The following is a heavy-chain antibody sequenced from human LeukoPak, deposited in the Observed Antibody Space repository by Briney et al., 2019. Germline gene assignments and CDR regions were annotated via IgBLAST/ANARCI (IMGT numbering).Heavy chain of an antibody. CDR2: INPSGGST. Sequence: ASVKVSCKASGYTFTSYYMHWVRQAPGQGLEWMGIINPSGGSTSYAQKFQGRVTMTRDMSTSTAYMELSSLRSEDTAVYYCARDRVEMATMDAFDIWGQGTMVTVSS. J-gene: IGHJ3*02. V-gene: IGHV1-46*01. D-gene: IGHD5-24*01. CDR3: ARDRVEMATMDAFDI. CDR1: GYTFTSYY.